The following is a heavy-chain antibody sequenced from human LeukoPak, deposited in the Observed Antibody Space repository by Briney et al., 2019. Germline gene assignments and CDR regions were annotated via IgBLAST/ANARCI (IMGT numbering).Heavy chain of an antibody. CDR1: GFTFSNYG. CDR3: AKWGTGAFDY. CDR2: IRYDGSNK. V-gene: IGHV3-30*02. Sequence: PGGSLRLSCAASGFTFSNYGMHWVRQAPGKGLEWVAFIRYDGSNKYYAGSVKGRFTISRDNSKNTLYLQMNSLRAEDTAVYYCAKWGTGAFDYWGQGTLVTVSS. J-gene: IGHJ4*02. D-gene: IGHD7-27*01.